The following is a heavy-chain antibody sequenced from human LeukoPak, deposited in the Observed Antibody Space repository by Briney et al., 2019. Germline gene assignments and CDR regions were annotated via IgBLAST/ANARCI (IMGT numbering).Heavy chain of an antibody. J-gene: IGHJ4*02. CDR2: INHSGST. CDR3: ARAGGWGTFDY. V-gene: IGHV4-34*01. CDR1: GGSFSGYY. D-gene: IGHD7-27*01. Sequence: KPSETLSLTCAVYGGSFSGYYWSWIRQPPGKGLEWIGEINHSGSTNYNPSLKSRVTISVDTSKNQFSLKPSSVTAADTAVYYCARAGGWGTFDYWGQGTLVTVSS.